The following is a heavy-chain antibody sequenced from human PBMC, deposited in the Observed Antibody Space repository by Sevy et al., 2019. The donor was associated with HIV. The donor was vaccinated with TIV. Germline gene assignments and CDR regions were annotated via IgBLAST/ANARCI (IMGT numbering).Heavy chain of an antibody. J-gene: IGHJ4*02. Sequence: GGSLRLSCEASGFTFSDYHMTWIRQAPGKGLEWVAYISSRGSTEHYADSVKGRFTISRDNVKNYLNLQMDSLRGEDTAVYYCASEADYYFDSWGQGSLVTVSS. V-gene: IGHV3-11*01. CDR2: ISSRGSTE. D-gene: IGHD2-21*02. CDR1: GFTFSDYH. CDR3: ASEADYYFDS.